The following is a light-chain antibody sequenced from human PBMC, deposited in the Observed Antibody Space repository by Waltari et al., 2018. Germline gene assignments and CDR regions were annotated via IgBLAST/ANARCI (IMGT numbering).Light chain of an antibody. CDR3: CSYAGSYTWV. V-gene: IGLV2-11*01. CDR1: TNEPGSYNY. Sequence: SALTQPRSVSGSPGQSVPIPCTGTTNEPGSYNYVPWYQQHPGKAPKLIILDVTKRPSGVPDRLSGSKSGNTASLTISGLRAEDEAEYYCCSYAGSYTWVFGGGTKLTVV. J-gene: IGLJ3*02. CDR2: DVT.